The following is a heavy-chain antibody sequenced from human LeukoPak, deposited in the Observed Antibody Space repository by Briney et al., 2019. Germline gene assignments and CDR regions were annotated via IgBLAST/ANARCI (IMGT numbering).Heavy chain of an antibody. CDR2: INPNSGGT. CDR3: ARDLSRGVTTPFEY. D-gene: IGHD4-17*01. J-gene: IGHJ4*02. CDR1: GYTFSTYS. V-gene: IGHV1-2*02. Sequence: ASVKVSCKASGYTFSTYSINWVRQAPGQGLEWMGWINPNSGGTNYARKFQGRVTMTRDTSISTAYMELSRLRSDDTAVYYCARDLSRGVTTPFEYWGQGTLVTVSS.